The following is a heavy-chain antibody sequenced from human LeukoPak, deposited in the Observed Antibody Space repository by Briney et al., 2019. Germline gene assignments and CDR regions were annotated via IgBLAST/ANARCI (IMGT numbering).Heavy chain of an antibody. CDR2: IIPILCIS. V-gene: IGHV1-69*02. Sequence: SVKVSCKASGGTFSSYTISWVRQAPGQGLEWMGRIIPILCISNYAQKFQGRVTITADKSTSTAHMELSSLRPEDTAVYYCARGKYCSSTSCRYIDAFDIWGQGTMDTVSS. CDR1: GGTFSSYT. J-gene: IGHJ3*02. CDR3: ARGKYCSSTSCRYIDAFDI. D-gene: IGHD2-2*01.